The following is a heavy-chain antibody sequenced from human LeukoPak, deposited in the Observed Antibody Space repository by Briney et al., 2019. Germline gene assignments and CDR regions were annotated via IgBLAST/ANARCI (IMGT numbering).Heavy chain of an antibody. Sequence: ASETLSLTCAVYGGSFSGYYWSWIRQPPGKGLEWIGEINHSGSTNYNPSLKSRVTISVDTSKNQFSLKLSSVTAADTAVYYCARVRPASMNGYSSSWYTRSRPYFDYWGQGTLVTVSS. V-gene: IGHV4-34*01. CDR2: INHSGST. J-gene: IGHJ4*02. CDR1: GGSFSGYY. D-gene: IGHD6-13*01. CDR3: ARVRPASMNGYSSSWYTRSRPYFDY.